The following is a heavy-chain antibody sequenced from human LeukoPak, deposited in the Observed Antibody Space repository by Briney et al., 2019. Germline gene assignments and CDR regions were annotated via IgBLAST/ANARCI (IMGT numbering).Heavy chain of an antibody. J-gene: IGHJ3*02. CDR3: ARPLRRPHGWYAFDI. V-gene: IGHV1-8*02. CDR1: GYTFTGYY. Sequence: GASVKVSCKASGYTFTGYYMHWVRQAPGQGLEWMGWINPNSGNTGYAQKFQGRVTMTRNTSISTAYMELSSLRSEDTAVYYCARPLRRPHGWYAFDIWGQGTMVTVSS. CDR2: INPNSGNT. D-gene: IGHD5/OR15-5a*01.